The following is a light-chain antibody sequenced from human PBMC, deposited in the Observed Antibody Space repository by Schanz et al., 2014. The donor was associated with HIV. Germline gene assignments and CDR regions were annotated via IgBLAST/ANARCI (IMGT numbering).Light chain of an antibody. CDR2: EVN. CDR3: CSYAGSSTLV. V-gene: IGLV2-23*02. Sequence: QSALTQPASVSGSPGQSITISCTGTSSDGRSYNLVSWFQQHPGKAPKLMIYEVNKRPSGVSNRFSGSKSGNTASLTISGLQAEDEADYYCCSYAGSSTLVFGGGTKLTVL. CDR1: SSDGRSYNL. J-gene: IGLJ2*01.